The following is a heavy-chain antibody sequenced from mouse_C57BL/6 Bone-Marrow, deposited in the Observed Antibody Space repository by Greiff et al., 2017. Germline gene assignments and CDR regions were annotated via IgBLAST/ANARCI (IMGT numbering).Heavy chain of an antibody. D-gene: IGHD4-1*01. Sequence: EVQLQESGQGLVKPGGSLKLSCAASGFTFSSYAMSWVRQTPEKRLEWVAYISSGGDYIYYADTVKGRFTLSRDNARNTLYLQMSSLKSEDTAMYYCTRGELVCDYWGQGTTLTVSS. J-gene: IGHJ2*01. V-gene: IGHV5-9-1*02. CDR2: ISSGGDYI. CDR3: TRGELVCDY. CDR1: GFTFSSYA.